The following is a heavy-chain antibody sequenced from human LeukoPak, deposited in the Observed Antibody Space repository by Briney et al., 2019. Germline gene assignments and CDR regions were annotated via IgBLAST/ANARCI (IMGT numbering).Heavy chain of an antibody. D-gene: IGHD3-22*01. CDR3: ARGYLHYYDSSGYYQDY. J-gene: IGHJ4*02. V-gene: IGHV4-59*12. CDR1: GGSISSYY. Sequence: SETLSLTCTVSGGSISSYYWSWIRQPPGKGLEWIGYIYYSGSTNYNPSLKSRVTISVDTSKNQFSLKLSSVTAADTAVYYCARGYLHYYDSSGYYQDYWGQGTLVTVSS. CDR2: IYYSGST.